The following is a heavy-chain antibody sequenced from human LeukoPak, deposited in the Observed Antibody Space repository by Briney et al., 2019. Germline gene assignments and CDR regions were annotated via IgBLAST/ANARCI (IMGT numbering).Heavy chain of an antibody. CDR2: ISGSGGST. Sequence: GGSLRLSCAASGFTFSIYAMSWVRQAPGKGLEWVSAISGSGGSTYYADSVKGRFTISRDNSKNTLYLQMNSLRAEDTAVYYCAKDRSQWLQFRGLDYWGQGTLVTVSS. D-gene: IGHD5-24*01. CDR1: GFTFSIYA. V-gene: IGHV3-23*01. CDR3: AKDRSQWLQFRGLDY. J-gene: IGHJ4*02.